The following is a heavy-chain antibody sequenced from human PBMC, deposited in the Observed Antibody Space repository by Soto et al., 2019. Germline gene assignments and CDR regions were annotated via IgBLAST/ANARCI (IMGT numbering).Heavy chain of an antibody. Sequence: SEPLSRTCAIYGESFSGYYWIWIRHPPGKGLEWIGEINHSGSTYYNPSLKSRVTISVDTSKNQFSLKLSSVTAADTAVYYCARETLLWFGGNDYWGQGTLVTVSS. CDR3: ARETLLWFGGNDY. D-gene: IGHD3-10*01. V-gene: IGHV4-34*01. J-gene: IGHJ4*02. CDR1: GESFSGYY. CDR2: INHSGST.